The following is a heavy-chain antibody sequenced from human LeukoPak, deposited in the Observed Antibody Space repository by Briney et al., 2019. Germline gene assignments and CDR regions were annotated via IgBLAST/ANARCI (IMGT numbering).Heavy chain of an antibody. CDR2: IYYSGST. CDR3: ARSGQWLVPGGPGDFDY. D-gene: IGHD6-19*01. J-gene: IGHJ4*02. Sequence: PSETLSLTCTVSGGSISSSSYYWGWIRQPPGKGLEWIGSIYYSGSTYYNPSLKGRVTISVDTSKNQFSLKLSSVTAADTAVYYCARSGQWLVPGGPGDFDYWGQGTLVTVPS. CDR1: GGSISSSSYY. V-gene: IGHV4-39*01.